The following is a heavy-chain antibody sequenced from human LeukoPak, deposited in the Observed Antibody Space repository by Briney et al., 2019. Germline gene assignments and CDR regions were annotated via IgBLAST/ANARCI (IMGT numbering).Heavy chain of an antibody. CDR2: IKEDGSEK. V-gene: IGHV3-7*05. D-gene: IGHD2-15*01. CDR1: GFTFSSHW. CDR3: AKGHRYCTSGNCNSAVDY. J-gene: IGHJ4*02. Sequence: GGSLRLSCAASGFTFSSHWMNWVRQAPGKELGWVANIKEDGSEKYYVDSVKGRFTISRDNAKNSLCLQMNSLRAEDTAIYYCAKGHRYCTSGNCNSAVDYWGQGTLVTVSS.